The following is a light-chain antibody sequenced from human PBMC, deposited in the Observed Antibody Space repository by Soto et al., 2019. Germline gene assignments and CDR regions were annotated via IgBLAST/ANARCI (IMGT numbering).Light chain of an antibody. CDR3: SSYTSSMTNV. CDR1: KKEVGGYNS. Sequence: HSVRNKPASVFRSPCKSITIPRPRNKKEVGGYNSVSWYQHHPGKAPKLILYDVGDRPSGVSYRFSGSKSGNTASLTISGLQAADEADYFCSSYTSSMTNVFGSGTKVTVL. J-gene: IGLJ1*01. CDR2: DVG. V-gene: IGLV2-14*03.